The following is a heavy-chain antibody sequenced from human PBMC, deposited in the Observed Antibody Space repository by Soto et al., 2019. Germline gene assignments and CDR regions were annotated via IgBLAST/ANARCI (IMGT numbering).Heavy chain of an antibody. D-gene: IGHD5-18*01. V-gene: IGHV4-34*01. Sequence: PSETLSLTCAVYGGSFSGYYWSWIRQPPGKGLEWIGEINHSGSTNYNPSLKSRVTISVDTSKNQFSLKLSSVTAADTAVYYCARGRQLWLLHYYYYYGMEVWGQGTTVTVSS. J-gene: IGHJ6*02. CDR1: GGSFSGYY. CDR3: ARGRQLWLLHYYYYYGMEV. CDR2: INHSGST.